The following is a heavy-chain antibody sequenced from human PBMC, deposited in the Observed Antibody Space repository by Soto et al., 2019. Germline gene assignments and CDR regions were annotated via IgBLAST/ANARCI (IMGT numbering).Heavy chain of an antibody. Sequence: ASVKVSCNASGYTFTSYAMHWVRQAPGQRLEWMGWINAGNGNTKYSQKFQGRVTITRDTSASTAYMELSSLRSEDTAVYYCAREMATTWGAFDIWGQGTMVTVSS. CDR1: GYTFTSYA. CDR2: INAGNGNT. J-gene: IGHJ3*02. D-gene: IGHD5-12*01. CDR3: AREMATTWGAFDI. V-gene: IGHV1-3*01.